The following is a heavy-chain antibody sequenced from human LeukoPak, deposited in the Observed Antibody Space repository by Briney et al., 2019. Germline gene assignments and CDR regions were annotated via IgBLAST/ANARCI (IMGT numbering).Heavy chain of an antibody. Sequence: GGSLRLSCAASGFTFSSYGMHWVRQAPGKGLEWVAVIWYDGSNKYYTDSVKGRFTIPRDNAKNSLYLQMNSLRDEDTAVYYCARGVGFYDYWGQGTLVTVSS. J-gene: IGHJ4*02. V-gene: IGHV3-33*01. D-gene: IGHD3-16*01. CDR3: ARGVGFYDY. CDR1: GFTFSSYG. CDR2: IWYDGSNK.